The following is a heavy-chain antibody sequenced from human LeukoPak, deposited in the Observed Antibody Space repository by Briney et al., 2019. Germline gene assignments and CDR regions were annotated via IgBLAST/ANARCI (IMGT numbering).Heavy chain of an antibody. D-gene: IGHD3-22*01. CDR2: INPSGGTT. CDR1: GYTFTSFY. V-gene: IGHV1-46*01. J-gene: IGHJ3*02. Sequence: ASVKVSCKASGYTFTSFYIHWVRQAPGQGLEWMAIINPSGGTTRYAQKFQGGVTITTDESTSTAYMELSSLRSEDTAVYYCARYYYDSSGYHDAFDIWGQGTMVTVS. CDR3: ARYYYDSSGYHDAFDI.